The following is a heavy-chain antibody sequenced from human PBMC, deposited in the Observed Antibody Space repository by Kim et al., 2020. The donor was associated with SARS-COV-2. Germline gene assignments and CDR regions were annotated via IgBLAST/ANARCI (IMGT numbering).Heavy chain of an antibody. Sequence: PSLQSRVTISVDPSKNQFSMRLSSVTAAGTAVYYCARERRYSSSLSNFDYWGQGTLVTVSS. V-gene: IGHV4-34*01. CDR3: ARERRYSSSLSNFDY. J-gene: IGHJ4*02. D-gene: IGHD6-6*01.